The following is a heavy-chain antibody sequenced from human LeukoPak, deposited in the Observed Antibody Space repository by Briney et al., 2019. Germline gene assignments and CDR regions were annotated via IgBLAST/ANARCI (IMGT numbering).Heavy chain of an antibody. CDR2: IYYSGTA. Sequence: SETLSLTCSVSGGSIRSVSYYWGWIRQPPGKGLEWIGSIYYSGTAYYNPSLESRVTISVDTSMHQFSLKLSSVTAADTAVYYCALARIFEYWGQGTLVTVSS. V-gene: IGHV4-39*01. CDR3: ALARIFEY. J-gene: IGHJ4*02. CDR1: GGSIRSVSYY.